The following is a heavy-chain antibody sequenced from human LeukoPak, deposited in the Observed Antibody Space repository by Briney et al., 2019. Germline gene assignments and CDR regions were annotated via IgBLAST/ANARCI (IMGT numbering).Heavy chain of an antibody. CDR2: IKPAGTDE. V-gene: IGHV3-7*04. CDR3: ARDRGSDTFDY. J-gene: IGHJ4*02. D-gene: IGHD5-12*01. Sequence: GESLRLSCAVSGITFSTYWMTWVRQAPGKGLEWVANIKPAGTDENYVASVRGRFSISRDHAKNSLYLQMNSLRAEDTAVYYCARDRGSDTFDYWGQGTQVTVSS. CDR1: GITFSTYW.